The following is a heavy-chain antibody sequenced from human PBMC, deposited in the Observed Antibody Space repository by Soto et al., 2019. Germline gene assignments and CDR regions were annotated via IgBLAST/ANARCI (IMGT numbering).Heavy chain of an antibody. D-gene: IGHD1-7*01. CDR1: GFTFSSDE. V-gene: IGHV3-48*03. Sequence: GVSLRLSCAASGFTFSSDEINWVRQAPGKGLEWVSYISISGSSIYYADSVKVRFTISRDNAKNSLYLQMNSLRAEDTAVYYCARDGGITGTNIDYWGQRTLVTVSS. J-gene: IGHJ4*02. CDR2: ISISGSSI. CDR3: ARDGGITGTNIDY.